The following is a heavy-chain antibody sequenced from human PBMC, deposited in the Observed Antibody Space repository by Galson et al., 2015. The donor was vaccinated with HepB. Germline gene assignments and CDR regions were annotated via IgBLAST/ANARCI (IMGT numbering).Heavy chain of an antibody. CDR1: GGSISSSSYY. CDR2: FYYTGNT. CDR3: ARHESEWKTYAADN. J-gene: IGHJ4*02. D-gene: IGHD2-2*01. V-gene: IGHV4-39*01. Sequence: SETLSLTCTVSGGSISSSSYYWGWLRQPPGKGLEWIGSFYYTGNTHYNPSLKSRGTISGDTSKNQFSLKLNSVTAADTAVYYCARHESEWKTYAADNWGQGTVVAVCS.